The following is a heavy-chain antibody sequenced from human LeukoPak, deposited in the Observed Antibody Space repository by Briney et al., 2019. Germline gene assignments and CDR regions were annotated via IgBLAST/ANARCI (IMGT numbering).Heavy chain of an antibody. J-gene: IGHJ3*02. D-gene: IGHD3-10*01. CDR1: GGSISSYY. CDR2: IYYSGST. V-gene: IGHV4-59*08. Sequence: SETLSLTCTVSGGSISSYYWSWIRQPPGKGLEWIGYIYYSGSTDYNPSLKSRVTISVDTSKNQFSLKLSSVTAADTAVYYCAGHYYGSGSYTQDAFDIWGQGTMVTVSS. CDR3: AGHYYGSGSYTQDAFDI.